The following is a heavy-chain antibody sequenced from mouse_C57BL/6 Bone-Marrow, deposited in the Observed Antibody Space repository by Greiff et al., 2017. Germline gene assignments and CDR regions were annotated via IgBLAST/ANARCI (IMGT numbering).Heavy chain of an antibody. J-gene: IGHJ2*01. CDR3: ARITYYYGSSYVY. CDR1: GFSLSTFGMG. Sequence: QVTLKESGPGILQPSQSLSLSCSFSGFSLSTFGMGVGWISQPSGKCLEWLAHIWWDDDKYYNPAPKSWTTISTESSKNQVILNIAHVDTTDTATYYCARITYYYGSSYVYWGHGTTLTVSS. V-gene: IGHV8-8*01. D-gene: IGHD1-1*01. CDR2: IWWDDDK.